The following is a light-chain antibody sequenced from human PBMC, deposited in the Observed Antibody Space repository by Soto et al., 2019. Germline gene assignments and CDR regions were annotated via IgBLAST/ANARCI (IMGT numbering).Light chain of an antibody. Sequence: DIQMTQSPSSLSASVGDRVTITCQASQDISNYLNWYQQKPGKAPKLLIYDASTLESGVPSRFSGSGSGTQFTLTISSLRPDDFATYYCQQYDRYSWTFGQGTKVDIK. CDR2: DAS. CDR1: QDISNY. V-gene: IGKV1-5*01. CDR3: QQYDRYSWT. J-gene: IGKJ1*01.